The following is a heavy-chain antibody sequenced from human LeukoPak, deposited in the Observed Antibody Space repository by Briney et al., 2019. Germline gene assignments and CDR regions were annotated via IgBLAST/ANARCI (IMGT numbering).Heavy chain of an antibody. CDR3: ARVCYSSSWSLYYYYMDV. CDR1: GYTFTSYG. J-gene: IGHJ6*03. V-gene: IGHV1-18*01. D-gene: IGHD6-13*01. Sequence: GASVKVSCKASGYTFTSYGISWVRQAPGQGLEWMGWISAYNGNTNYAQKLQGRVTMTTDTSTSTAYMELRSLRSDDTAVYYCARVCYSSSWSLYYYYMDVWGKGTTVTISS. CDR2: ISAYNGNT.